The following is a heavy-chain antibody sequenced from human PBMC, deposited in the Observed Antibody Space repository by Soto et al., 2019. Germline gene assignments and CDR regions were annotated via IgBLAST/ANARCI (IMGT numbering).Heavy chain of an antibody. CDR3: ARCPLNTMVRGVTNFDY. J-gene: IGHJ4*02. CDR1: GFTFSSYS. D-gene: IGHD3-10*01. Sequence: GGSLRLSCAASGFTFSSYSMNWVRQAPGKGLEWVSSISSSSSSYIYYADSVKGRFTISRDNAKNSLYLQMNSLRAEDTAVYYCARCPLNTMVRGVTNFDYWGQGTLVTVSS. V-gene: IGHV3-21*01. CDR2: ISSSSSSYI.